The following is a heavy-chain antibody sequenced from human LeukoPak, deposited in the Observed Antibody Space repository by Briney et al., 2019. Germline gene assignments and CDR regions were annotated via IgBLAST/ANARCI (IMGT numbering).Heavy chain of an antibody. D-gene: IGHD2-2*01. V-gene: IGHV3-9*01. CDR2: ISWNSGSI. CDR1: GFTFSSYA. CDR3: AKDICAPAAYCSSTSCSGGGDAFDI. J-gene: IGHJ3*02. Sequence: GGSLRLSCAASGFTFSSYAMSWVRQAPGKGLEWVSGISWNSGSIGYADSVKGRFTISRDNAENSLYLQMNSLRAEGTALYYCAKDICAPAAYCSSTSCSGGGDAFDIWGQGTMVTVSS.